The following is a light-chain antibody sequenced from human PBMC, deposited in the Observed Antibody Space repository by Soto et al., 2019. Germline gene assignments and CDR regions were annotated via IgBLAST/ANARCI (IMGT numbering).Light chain of an antibody. CDR1: QSVTSN. V-gene: IGKV3-15*01. Sequence: EIVMTQSPATLSVSPGDRATLSCRASQSVTSNLAWYQQKPGQAPRLLIYGASTRATGIPARFSGSGSGTEFTLTISSLQSEDFAVYYCQQYESGPPVTFGQGTKVDIK. CDR2: GAS. J-gene: IGKJ2*01. CDR3: QQYESGPPVT.